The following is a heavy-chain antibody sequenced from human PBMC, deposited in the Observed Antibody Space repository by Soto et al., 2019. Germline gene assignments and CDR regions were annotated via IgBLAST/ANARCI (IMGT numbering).Heavy chain of an antibody. CDR1: GYTFTGYY. CDR3: ARSTSDFVVVPAATGFDY. Sequence: ASVKVSCKASGYTFTGYYMHWVRQAPGQGLEWMGWINPNSGGTNYAQKFQGWVTMTRDTSISTAYMELSRLRSDDTAVYYCARSTSDFVVVPAATGFDYWGQGTLVTVSS. J-gene: IGHJ4*02. CDR2: INPNSGGT. V-gene: IGHV1-2*04. D-gene: IGHD2-2*01.